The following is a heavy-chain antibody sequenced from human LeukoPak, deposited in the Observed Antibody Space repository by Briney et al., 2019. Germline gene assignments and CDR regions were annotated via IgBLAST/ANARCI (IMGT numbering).Heavy chain of an antibody. V-gene: IGHV3-7*01. D-gene: IGHD2-15*01. CDR3: ARDQTPFY. Sequence: PGGSLKLSCAASGFTFRNYRMTWVREAPGEGMEWVANIKHDGSEDYYLDSVKGRFTISRDNAKSSMWLQMNSLRDEDTAVYYCARDQTPFYWGQGSLVTVSS. J-gene: IGHJ4*02. CDR1: GFTFRNYR. CDR2: IKHDGSED.